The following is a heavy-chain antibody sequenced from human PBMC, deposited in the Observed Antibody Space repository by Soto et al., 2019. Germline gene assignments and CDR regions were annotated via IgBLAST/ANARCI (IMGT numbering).Heavy chain of an antibody. Sequence: ASVKVSCKASGYTFTSYYMHWVRQAPGQGLEWMGRINAGSDNTRYAQKFRGRVSITRDTSTSTAYMEVSSLRSEDTTVFYCARGPNGHYSYFDYWGQGALVTVSS. CDR3: ARGPNGHYSYFDY. V-gene: IGHV1-46*01. J-gene: IGHJ4*02. D-gene: IGHD4-17*01. CDR1: GYTFTSYY. CDR2: INAGSDNT.